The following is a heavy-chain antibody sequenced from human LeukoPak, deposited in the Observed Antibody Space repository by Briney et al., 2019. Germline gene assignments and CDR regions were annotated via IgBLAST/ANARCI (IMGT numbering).Heavy chain of an antibody. CDR3: ARAPFTNYYGSGSYYDY. V-gene: IGHV3-48*01. J-gene: IGHJ4*02. D-gene: IGHD3-10*01. Sequence: GGSLRLSCAASGFTFDDYSMNWVRQAPGKGLEWVSYISSSGSTIYYADSLKGRFTISRDNAENSLYLQINSLRAEDTAVYYCARAPFTNYYGSGSYYDYWGQGTLVTVSS. CDR2: ISSSGSTI. CDR1: GFTFDDYS.